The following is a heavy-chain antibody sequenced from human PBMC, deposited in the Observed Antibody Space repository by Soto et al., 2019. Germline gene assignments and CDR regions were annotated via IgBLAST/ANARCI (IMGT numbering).Heavy chain of an antibody. CDR1: GFTVSSNY. D-gene: IGHD1-26*01. V-gene: IGHV3-53*04. J-gene: IGHJ6*03. CDR2: IYSGGST. CDR3: ASAATYYYYYMDV. Sequence: GGSLRLSCAASGFTVSSNYMSWVRQAPGKGLEWVSVIYSGGSTYYADSVKGRFTISRHNSKNTLYLQMNSLRAEDTAVYYCASAATYYYYYMDVWGKGTTATVSS.